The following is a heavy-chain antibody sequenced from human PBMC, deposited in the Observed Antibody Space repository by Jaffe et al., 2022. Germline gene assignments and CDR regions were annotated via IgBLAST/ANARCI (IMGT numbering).Heavy chain of an antibody. CDR3: ARTKAGRKMSCSGGSCYPDY. CDR1: GGSFSGYY. V-gene: IGHV4-34*01. CDR2: ITPSETT. D-gene: IGHD2-15*01. J-gene: IGHJ4*02. Sequence: QVQLQQWGAGLLKPSETLSLTCAVYGGSFSGYYWTWIRQPPGKGLEWIGEITPSETTNYNPSVKSRVTISLDTSKNQFSLKLTSVTAADTAVYYCARTKAGRKMSCSGGSCYPDYWGQGILVTVSS.